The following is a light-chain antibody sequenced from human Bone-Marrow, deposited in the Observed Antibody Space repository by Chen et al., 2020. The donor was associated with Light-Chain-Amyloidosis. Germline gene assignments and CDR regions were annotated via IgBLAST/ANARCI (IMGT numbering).Light chain of an antibody. CDR2: RDT. Sequence: SYDLPQPPSVSVSPGQTARITCSGDDLPTKYAYWYQQKPGQAPVLVIHRDTERPSGISERCSGSSSGTTATLTISGVQAEDEADYHCQSADSSGTYEVIFGGGTKLTVL. CDR1: DLPTKY. CDR3: QSADSSGTYEVI. J-gene: IGLJ2*01. V-gene: IGLV3-25*03.